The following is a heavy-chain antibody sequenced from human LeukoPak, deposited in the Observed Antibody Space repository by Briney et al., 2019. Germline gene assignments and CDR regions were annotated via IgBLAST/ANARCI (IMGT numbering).Heavy chain of an antibody. CDR1: GGSISSYY. CDR2: IYTSGST. J-gene: IGHJ3*02. Sequence: SETLSLTCTVSGGSISSYYWSWIRQPAGKGLEWIGRIYTSGSTNYNPSLKSRVTISVDTSKNQFSLKLSSVTAADTAVYYCARDEGSSSPPYAFDIWGQGTMVTVSS. V-gene: IGHV4-4*07. D-gene: IGHD6-13*01. CDR3: ARDEGSSSPPYAFDI.